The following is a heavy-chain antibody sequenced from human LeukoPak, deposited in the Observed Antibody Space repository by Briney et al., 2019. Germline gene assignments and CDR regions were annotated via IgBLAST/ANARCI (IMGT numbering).Heavy chain of an antibody. CDR2: INNDGSST. Sequence: GGSLRLSCAASGFTFSGYWMHWVRQAPGKGLVWVSRINNDGSSTRYADSVQGRSTISRDNAKNTLYLQMNSLRAEDTAVYYCASLSDTAMVRLDYWGQGTLVTVSS. CDR3: ASLSDTAMVRLDY. CDR1: GFTFSGYW. J-gene: IGHJ4*02. V-gene: IGHV3-74*01. D-gene: IGHD5-18*01.